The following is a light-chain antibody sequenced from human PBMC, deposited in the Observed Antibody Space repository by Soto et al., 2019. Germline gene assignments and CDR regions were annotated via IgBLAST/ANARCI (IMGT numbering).Light chain of an antibody. V-gene: IGKV3-20*01. J-gene: IGKJ1*01. CDR3: QQYESLLWT. CDR1: EPISSTH. CDR2: RSS. Sequence: EVVLTQSPGTLSLSPGARATLSCRAREPISSTHLAWYQQTPGQAPRLLLYRSSTRATGIPDRFSGSGSGTDFTLTISRLEPADAAVYYCQQYESLLWTFGQGTKLEIK.